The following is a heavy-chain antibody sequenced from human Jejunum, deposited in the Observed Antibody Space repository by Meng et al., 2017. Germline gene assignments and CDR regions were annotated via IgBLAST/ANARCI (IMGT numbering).Heavy chain of an antibody. J-gene: IGHJ3*02. D-gene: IGHD1-26*01. CDR3: AMVGLSYSPGFFDI. Sequence: SETLSLTCTLSGDSISSAYYWGWIRQPPGKGLEWIGSVYRSGSAYYNPSLKSRVTISVDTSKNQFSLNLSSVTATDTAVYYCAMVGLSYSPGFFDIWGQGTVVTVSS. CDR1: GDSISSAYY. CDR2: VYRSGSA. V-gene: IGHV4-38-2*02.